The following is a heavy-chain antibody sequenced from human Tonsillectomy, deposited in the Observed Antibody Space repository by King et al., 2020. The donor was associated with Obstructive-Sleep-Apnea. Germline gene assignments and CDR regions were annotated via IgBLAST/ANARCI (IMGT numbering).Heavy chain of an antibody. V-gene: IGHV3-23*04. D-gene: IGHD2-21*01. CDR1: GFTFSSYA. Sequence: VQLVESGGGLVQPGGSLRLSCAASGFTFSSYAMSWVRQAPGKGLEWVSTISDSGGNTHYAASVKGRFTISRDNSKNTLYLQLNSLRAEDTAVYYCAKVKWGLRIFDYWGQGTLVTVSS. J-gene: IGHJ4*02. CDR2: ISDSGGNT. CDR3: AKVKWGLRIFDY.